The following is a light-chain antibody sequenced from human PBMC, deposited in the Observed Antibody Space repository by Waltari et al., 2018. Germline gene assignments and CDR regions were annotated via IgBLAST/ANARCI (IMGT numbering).Light chain of an antibody. J-gene: IGLJ3*02. CDR2: DVS. Sequence: QSALTQPASVSGSPGQSITISCTGTSSDVGGYHYVAWYQQHPGKAPKLMMYDVSNRPSGVSNRFSGSKSGNTAALTISGLQAEDEADYYCSSYTSSSTLWVFGGGTKLTVL. V-gene: IGLV2-14*03. CDR1: SSDVGGYHY. CDR3: SSYTSSSTLWV.